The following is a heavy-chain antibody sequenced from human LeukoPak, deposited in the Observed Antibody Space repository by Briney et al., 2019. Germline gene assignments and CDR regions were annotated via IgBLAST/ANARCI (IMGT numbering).Heavy chain of an antibody. D-gene: IGHD4-17*01. V-gene: IGHV3-30*02. J-gene: IGHJ6*03. Sequence: GGSLRLSCAASGFTFSTYGMHWVRQAPGKGLEWVAFIRYDGSHKYYADSVKGRFTISRDNSKNTLYLQMNSLRAEDTAVYYCARDRQSPPYGEIRFYMDVWGKGTTVTVSS. CDR1: GFTFSTYG. CDR3: ARDRQSPPYGEIRFYMDV. CDR2: IRYDGSHK.